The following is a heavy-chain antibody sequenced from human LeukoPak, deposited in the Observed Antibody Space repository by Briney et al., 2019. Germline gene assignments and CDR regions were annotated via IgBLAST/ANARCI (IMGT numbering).Heavy chain of an antibody. V-gene: IGHV1-69*06. CDR1: GGTFSSYA. CDR3: ARRVPATAPPAWFDP. D-gene: IGHD2-2*01. J-gene: IGHJ5*02. Sequence: SVKVSCKASGGTFSSYAISWVRQAPGQGLEWMGGIIPIFGTANYAQKFQGRVTITADKPTSTAYMELSSLRSEDTAVYYCARRVPATAPPAWFDPWGQGTLVTVSS. CDR2: IIPIFGTA.